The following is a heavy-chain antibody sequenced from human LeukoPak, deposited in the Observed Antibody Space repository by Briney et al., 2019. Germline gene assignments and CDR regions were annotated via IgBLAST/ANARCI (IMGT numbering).Heavy chain of an antibody. CDR1: GFTFSSYW. J-gene: IGHJ2*01. Sequence: GGSLRLSCAASGFTFSSYWMNWVRQAPGKGLEWVANIKQDGSEKYCVDSVKGRFTISRDNAKNSLYLQMNNLRAEDTAVYYCARDPGYSYGRRYWYFDLWGRGTLVTVSP. V-gene: IGHV3-7*01. CDR3: ARDPGYSYGRRYWYFDL. D-gene: IGHD5-18*01. CDR2: IKQDGSEK.